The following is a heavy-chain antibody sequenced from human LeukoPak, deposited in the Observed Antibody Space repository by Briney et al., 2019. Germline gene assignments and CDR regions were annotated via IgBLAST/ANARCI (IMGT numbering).Heavy chain of an antibody. CDR3: ARTTGLSYYDFWSGYYTSGDHQNWCDP. Sequence: ASVKVSCKASGYTFTSYYMHWVRQAPGQGLEWMGIINPSGGSTSYAQKFQGRVTMTRDTSTSTVYMELSSLRSEDTAVYYCARTTGLSYYDFWSGYYTSGDHQNWCDPWGQGTLVTVSS. V-gene: IGHV1-46*01. CDR2: INPSGGST. D-gene: IGHD3-3*01. J-gene: IGHJ5*02. CDR1: GYTFTSYY.